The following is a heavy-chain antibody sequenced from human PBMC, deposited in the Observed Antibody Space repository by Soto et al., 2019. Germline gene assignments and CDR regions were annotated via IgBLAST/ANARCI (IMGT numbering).Heavy chain of an antibody. CDR2: IYYSGST. CDR3: ARGPRSKNYGSGIYPNSNWFDP. Sequence: SETLSLTCTVSGGSISSYYWSWIRQPPGKGLEWIGYIYYSGSTNYNPSLKSRVTISVDTSKNQFSLKLSSVTAADTAVYYCARGPRSKNYGSGIYPNSNWFDPRGQGTLVTGSS. V-gene: IGHV4-59*12. CDR1: GGSISSYY. J-gene: IGHJ5*02. D-gene: IGHD3-10*01.